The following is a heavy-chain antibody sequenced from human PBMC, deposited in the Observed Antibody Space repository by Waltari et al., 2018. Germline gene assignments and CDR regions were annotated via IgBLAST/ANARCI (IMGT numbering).Heavy chain of an antibody. CDR3: VKEHTGDSGE. CDR1: GFTFSTYS. Sequence: EVQLLESGGGLVQPGGSLRLSCAASGFTFSTYSMTWVRQAPGKGLQWVSTISGSGAGTYYTDSVKGRFTISRDNSGNTLYLQMNSLRAEDTALYYCVKEHTGDSGEWGQGTLVTVSS. J-gene: IGHJ4*02. V-gene: IGHV3-23*01. D-gene: IGHD2-21*02. CDR2: ISGSGAGT.